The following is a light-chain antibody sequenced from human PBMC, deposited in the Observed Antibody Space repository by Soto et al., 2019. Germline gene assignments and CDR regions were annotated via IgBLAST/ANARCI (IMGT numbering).Light chain of an antibody. CDR2: AAS. V-gene: IGKV1-8*01. CDR1: QGISSY. J-gene: IGKJ1*01. Sequence: TQSPSSFSASTGDRVTITCRASQGISSYLAWYQQKPGKAPKLLIYAASTLQSGVPSRFSGSGSGTEFTLTISSLQPDDFATYYCQHYSSYSRTFGQGTKVDIK. CDR3: QHYSSYSRT.